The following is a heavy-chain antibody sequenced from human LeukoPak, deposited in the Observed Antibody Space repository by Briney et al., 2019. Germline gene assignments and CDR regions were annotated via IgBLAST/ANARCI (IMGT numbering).Heavy chain of an antibody. CDR3: ARDARGWSGFDY. CDR1: GGSTSSYY. J-gene: IGHJ4*02. V-gene: IGHV4-59*12. Sequence: SSALSLTSAVAGGSTSSYYCCWSREPPREGQGWVWYIYYNGNTNYNPSLKSRVTISVDTSKNQFSLNLSAVTAADTAVYYCARDARGWSGFDYWGQGTLVTVSS. D-gene: IGHD3-3*01. CDR2: IYYNGNT.